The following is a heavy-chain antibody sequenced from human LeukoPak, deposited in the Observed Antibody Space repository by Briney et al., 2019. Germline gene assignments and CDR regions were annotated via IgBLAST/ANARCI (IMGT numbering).Heavy chain of an antibody. D-gene: IGHD1-7*01. J-gene: IGHJ4*02. CDR3: ARGIWNYVAGY. CDR2: ISYDGSNK. V-gene: IGHV3-30-3*01. CDR1: GFTFSSYA. Sequence: PGRSLRLSCAASGFTFSSYAMHWVRQASGKGLEWVAVISYDGSNKYYADSVKGRFTISRDNSKNTLYLQMNSLRAEDTAVYYCARGIWNYVAGYWGQGTLVTVSS.